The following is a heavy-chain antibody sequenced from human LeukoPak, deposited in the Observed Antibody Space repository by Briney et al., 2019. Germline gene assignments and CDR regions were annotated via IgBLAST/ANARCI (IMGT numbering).Heavy chain of an antibody. D-gene: IGHD3-10*01. CDR1: GGSISSGGYY. Sequence: SETLSLTCTVSGGSISSGGYYWSWIRQHPGKGLEWIGYIYYSGSTYYNPSLKSRVTIPVDTSKNQFSLKLSSVTAADTAVYYCAREAFGEIRDWYFDLWGRGTLVTVSS. J-gene: IGHJ2*01. CDR3: AREAFGEIRDWYFDL. CDR2: IYYSGST. V-gene: IGHV4-31*03.